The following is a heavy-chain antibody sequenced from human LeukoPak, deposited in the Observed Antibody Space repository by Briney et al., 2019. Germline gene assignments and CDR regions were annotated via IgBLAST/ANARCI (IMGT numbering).Heavy chain of an antibody. Sequence: ASVKVSRKASGYTFTSYGISWVRQAPGQGLDWMGWISAYNGNTNYAQKLQGRVTMTTDTSTSTAYMELRSLRSDDTAVYYCARGHSLYYYDSSGYADYWGQGTLVTVSS. CDR1: GYTFTSYG. V-gene: IGHV1-18*01. J-gene: IGHJ4*02. D-gene: IGHD3-22*01. CDR2: ISAYNGNT. CDR3: ARGHSLYYYDSSGYADY.